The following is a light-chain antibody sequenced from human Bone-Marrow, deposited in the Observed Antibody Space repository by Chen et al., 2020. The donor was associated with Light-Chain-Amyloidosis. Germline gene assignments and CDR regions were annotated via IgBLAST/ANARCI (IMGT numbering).Light chain of an antibody. CDR1: NIGSTS. Sequence: SYVLTQPSSVPVAPGQTATIACGGNNIGSTSVHWYQQTPGQAPLLVVYDDSDRPSGIPERLSGSNSGNTATLTISRVEAGDEADYYCQVWDRSSDRPVFGGGTTLTVL. V-gene: IGLV3-21*02. CDR2: DDS. J-gene: IGLJ3*02. CDR3: QVWDRSSDRPV.